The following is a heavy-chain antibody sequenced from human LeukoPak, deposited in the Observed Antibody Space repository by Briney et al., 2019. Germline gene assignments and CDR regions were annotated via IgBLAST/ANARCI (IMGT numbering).Heavy chain of an antibody. J-gene: IGHJ6*02. D-gene: IGHD2-2*01. Sequence: GASVKVSCKASGYTFTTYDMHWVRQAPGQGLEWMGIINPSGGSTSYAQKFQGRVTMTRDTSTSTVYMELSSLRSEDTAVYYCARVRDYCSSTSCNYYYGMDVWGQGTTVTVSS. CDR2: INPSGGST. V-gene: IGHV1-46*01. CDR1: GYTFTTYD. CDR3: ARVRDYCSSTSCNYYYGMDV.